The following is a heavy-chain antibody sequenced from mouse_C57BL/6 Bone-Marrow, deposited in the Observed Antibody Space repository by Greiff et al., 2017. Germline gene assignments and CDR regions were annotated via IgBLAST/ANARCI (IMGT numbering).Heavy chain of an antibody. V-gene: IGHV1-55*01. CDR3: ARGGYWYFDV. J-gene: IGHJ1*03. Sequence: QVHVKQPGAELVKPGASVKMSCKASGYTFTSYWITWVKQRPGQGLEWIGDIYPGSGSTNYNEKFKSKATLTVDTSSSTAYMQLSSLTSEDSAVYYCARGGYWYFDVWGTGTTVTVSS. CDR1: GYTFTSYW. CDR2: IYPGSGST.